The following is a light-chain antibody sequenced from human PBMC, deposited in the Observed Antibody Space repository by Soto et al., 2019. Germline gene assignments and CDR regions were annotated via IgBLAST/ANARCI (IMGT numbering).Light chain of an antibody. CDR2: EVS. CDR3: CSYGSRSTLYV. J-gene: IGLJ1*01. CDR1: SSDIGTYNY. Sequence: QSALTQPASMSGSPGQSVTISCTGSSSDIGTYNYVSWYQQHPGKVPKVIIYEVSNRPSGVSNRFSGSKSGNTASLTISGLQAEDEADYYCCSYGSRSTLYVFGTGTKVTVL. V-gene: IGLV2-14*01.